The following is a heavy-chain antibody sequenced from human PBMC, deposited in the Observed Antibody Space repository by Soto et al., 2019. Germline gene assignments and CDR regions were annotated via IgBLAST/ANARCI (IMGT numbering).Heavy chain of an antibody. CDR1: GFNFDDYS. J-gene: IGHJ4*02. CDR2: INWDGSNT. D-gene: IGHD1-1*01. Sequence: AGGSLRLSCAASGFNFDDYSMHWVRQAPGKGLEWVSLINWDGSNTYYADSVKGRFTISRDNSRNSVYLEMNSLRTEDTALYLRAKVSTQHSRNDGLDSWGKGTLVTVSS. V-gene: IGHV3-43*01. CDR3: AKVSTQHSRNDGLDS.